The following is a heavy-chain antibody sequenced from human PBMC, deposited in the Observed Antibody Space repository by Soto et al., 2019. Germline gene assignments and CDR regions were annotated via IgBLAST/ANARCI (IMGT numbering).Heavy chain of an antibody. J-gene: IGHJ4*02. V-gene: IGHV1-2*02. D-gene: IGHD3-16*01. CDR3: AREVGGGRQYYFDS. CDR1: GYTFTGYY. Sequence: GASVKVSCKASGYTFTGYYIHWVRQAPGQGLEWMGWTNPSNGGTNYAQKFQGRVTMTRDTSLSIAYMELTTLRSDDTAVFYCAREVGGGRQYYFDSWGLGALVTVS. CDR2: TNPSNGGT.